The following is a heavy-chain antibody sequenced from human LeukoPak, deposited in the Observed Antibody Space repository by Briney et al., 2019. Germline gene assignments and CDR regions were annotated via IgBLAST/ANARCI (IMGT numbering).Heavy chain of an antibody. Sequence: GGSLRLSRAAASGFTFSPYSMTWVRQAPGKGLEWVSTISGNGANTYYGDSVKGRFTISRDNSKNTLYLQMNSLRVDDTAVYYCVKGGVVNWFDPWGQGTLVTVSS. V-gene: IGHV3-23*01. CDR1: GFTFSPYS. D-gene: IGHD3-22*01. CDR2: ISGNGANT. J-gene: IGHJ5*02. CDR3: VKGGVVNWFDP.